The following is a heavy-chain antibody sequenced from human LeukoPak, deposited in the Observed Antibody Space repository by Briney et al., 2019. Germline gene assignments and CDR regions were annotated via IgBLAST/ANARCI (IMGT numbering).Heavy chain of an antibody. V-gene: IGHV3-33*01. Sequence: LSGGSLRLSCAASGFTFSSYGMHWVRQAPGKGLEWVAVIWYDGSNKYYADSVKGRFTISRDNSKNTLYLQMNSLRAEDTAVYYCARDSSGSCMDVWGQGTTVTVSS. CDR1: GFTFSSYG. CDR2: IWYDGSNK. J-gene: IGHJ6*02. CDR3: ARDSSGSCMDV. D-gene: IGHD6-19*01.